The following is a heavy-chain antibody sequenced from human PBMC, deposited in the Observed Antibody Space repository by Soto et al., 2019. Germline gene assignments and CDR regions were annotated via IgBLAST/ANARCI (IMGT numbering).Heavy chain of an antibody. D-gene: IGHD2-15*01. CDR2: IRDNAA. CDR3: AKLRPREPGWGGYHFEH. Sequence: EVQLLESGGGLVQPGGSLRLSCAASGFAFGNSVMGYVRQAPGKGLEWVSSIRDNAAYYADSVKGRFTISRDNSNNMLYLQMSYLRIEDTAVYYCAKLRPREPGWGGYHFEHWGQGALVTVST. J-gene: IGHJ4*02. CDR1: GFAFGNSV. V-gene: IGHV3-23*01.